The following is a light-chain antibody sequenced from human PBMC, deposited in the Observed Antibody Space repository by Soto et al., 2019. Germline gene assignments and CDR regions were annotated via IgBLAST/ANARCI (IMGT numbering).Light chain of an antibody. J-gene: IGKJ2*01. CDR3: QLRTNWPPGSYT. CDR2: GAS. CDR1: QSVSSSY. Sequence: EIVLTQSPGTLSLSPGERVTLSCRASQSVSSSYLAWYQQKPGQAPRLLIYGASSRATGIPDRFSGSGSGTDFTLTISRLEPEDFAVYYCQLRTNWPPGSYTFGQGTKLEIK. V-gene: IGKV3D-20*02.